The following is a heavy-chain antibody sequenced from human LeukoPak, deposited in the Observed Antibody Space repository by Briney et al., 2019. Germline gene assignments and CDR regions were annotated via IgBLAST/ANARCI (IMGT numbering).Heavy chain of an antibody. CDR2: IYNSGST. V-gene: IGHV4-59*12. CDR3: AKGPFVVVPAAMPDWGFDP. Sequence: PSETLSLTCTVSGGSISSYYWSWIRQPPGKGLEWIGYIYNSGSTNSNPSLKSRVTISVDRSKNQFSLKLSSVTAADTAVYYCAKGPFVVVPAAMPDWGFDPWGQGTLVTVSS. D-gene: IGHD2-2*01. CDR1: GGSISSYY. J-gene: IGHJ5*02.